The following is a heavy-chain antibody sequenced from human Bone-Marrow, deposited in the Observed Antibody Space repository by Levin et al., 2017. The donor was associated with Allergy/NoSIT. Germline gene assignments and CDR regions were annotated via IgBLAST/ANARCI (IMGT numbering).Heavy chain of an antibody. CDR1: GFSLRTSGMG. D-gene: IGHD1/OR15-1a*01. Sequence: SGPTLVKPTQTLTLTCSFSGFSLRTSGMGVAWFRQPPGKALEWLTLIYWDDEKRYSPSLKSRLTITKDTSKTQVVLTMTNMDPVDTATYYCAHRPPGGYNWNNNWFDPWGQGTLVIVSS. V-gene: IGHV2-5*02. J-gene: IGHJ5*02. CDR3: AHRPPGGYNWNNNWFDP. CDR2: IYWDDEK.